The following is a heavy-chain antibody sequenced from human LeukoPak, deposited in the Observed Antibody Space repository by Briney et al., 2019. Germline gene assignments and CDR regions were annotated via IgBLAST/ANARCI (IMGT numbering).Heavy chain of an antibody. CDR1: GDSASRNSAA. Sequence: QTLSLTSAIYGDSASRNSAAWNRVRLSPSRGFEWLGRTFFRIKWFNDYALYVKSRITINPNASKNQYSLQRNSVTPEDTAVYYGARDNSGGYRPAGAFDIWGQGTMVTVSS. CDR3: ARDNSGGYRPAGAFDI. V-gene: IGHV6-1*01. J-gene: IGHJ3*02. CDR2: TFFRIKWFN. D-gene: IGHD6-25*01.